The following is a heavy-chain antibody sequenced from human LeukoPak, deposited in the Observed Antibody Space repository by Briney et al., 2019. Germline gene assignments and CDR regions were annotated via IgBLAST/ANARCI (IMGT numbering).Heavy chain of an antibody. J-gene: IGHJ4*02. Sequence: PGGSLRLSCAASGFTFSSYSMNWVRQAPGKGLESVSSISSSSSYIYYADSVKGRFTISRDNAKNSLYLQMNSLRAEDTAVYYCARALCIWGGDCRYFDYWGQGTLVTVSS. V-gene: IGHV3-21*01. CDR3: ARALCIWGGDCRYFDY. CDR1: GFTFSSYS. CDR2: ISSSSSYI. D-gene: IGHD2-21*01.